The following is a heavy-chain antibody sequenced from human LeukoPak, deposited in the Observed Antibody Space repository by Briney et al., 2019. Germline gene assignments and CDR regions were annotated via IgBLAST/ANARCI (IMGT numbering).Heavy chain of an antibody. V-gene: IGHV3-23*01. CDR2: ISGSGGST. CDR3: AKDRDDSSGYWPLGGI. Sequence: GGSLRLSCAASGYTFSSYAMSWVRQAPGKGLEWVSAISGSGGSTYYADSVKGRFTISRDNSKNTLYLQMNSLRAEDTAVYYCAKDRDDSSGYWPLGGIWGQGTLVTVSS. J-gene: IGHJ4*02. D-gene: IGHD3-22*01. CDR1: GYTFSSYA.